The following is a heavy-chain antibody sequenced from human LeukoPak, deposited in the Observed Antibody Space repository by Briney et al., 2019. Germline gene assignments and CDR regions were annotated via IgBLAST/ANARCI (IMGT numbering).Heavy chain of an antibody. CDR3: ARGTPGYCSGGSCYSYMDV. J-gene: IGHJ6*03. V-gene: IGHV1-69*13. CDR2: IIPIFGTA. CDR1: GYTFTSYA. D-gene: IGHD2-15*01. Sequence: SVKVSCKASGYTFTSYAISWVRQAPGQGLEWMGGIIPIFGTANYAQKFQGRVTITADESTSTAYMELSSLRSEDTAVYYCARGTPGYCSGGSCYSYMDVWGKGTTVTVSS.